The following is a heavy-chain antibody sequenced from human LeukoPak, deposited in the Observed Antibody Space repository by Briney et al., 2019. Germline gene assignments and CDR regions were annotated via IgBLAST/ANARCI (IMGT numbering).Heavy chain of an antibody. J-gene: IGHJ5*02. Sequence: SETLSLTCTVSGGSISTGSYYWSWIRQPAGKGLEWIGRIYTSGSTNYNPSLKSRVTISVDTSKNQFSLKLSSVTAADTAVYYCARQIAARSEWFDPWGQGTLVTVSS. CDR2: IYTSGST. V-gene: IGHV4-61*02. D-gene: IGHD6-6*01. CDR1: GGSISTGSYY. CDR3: ARQIAARSEWFDP.